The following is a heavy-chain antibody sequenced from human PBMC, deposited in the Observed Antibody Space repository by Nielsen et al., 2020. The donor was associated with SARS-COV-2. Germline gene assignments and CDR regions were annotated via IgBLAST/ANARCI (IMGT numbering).Heavy chain of an antibody. CDR1: GGSISSGGYY. J-gene: IGHJ3*02. CDR3: ARVGLGDCSSTSCYSAFDI. Sequence: SETLSLTCTVSGGSISSGGYYWSWIRQHPGKGLEWIGYIYYSGSTYYNPSLKSRVTTSVDTSKNQFSLKLSSVTAADTAVYYCARVGLGDCSSTSCYSAFDIWGQGTMVTVSS. D-gene: IGHD2-2*02. V-gene: IGHV4-31*03. CDR2: IYYSGST.